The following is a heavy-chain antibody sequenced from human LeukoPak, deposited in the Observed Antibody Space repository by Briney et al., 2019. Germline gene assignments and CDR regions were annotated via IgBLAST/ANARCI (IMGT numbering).Heavy chain of an antibody. Sequence: GGSLRLSCAASGFTFSTYWMSWVRQAPGKGLEWVANIKEDGSEKYYVDSVKGRFTISRDNAKKSLYLQMNSLRAEDTAVYYCARAKGLEAVWGQGTLVTVSS. D-gene: IGHD6-19*01. J-gene: IGHJ4*02. CDR3: ARAKGLEAV. CDR1: GFTFSTYW. CDR2: IKEDGSEK. V-gene: IGHV3-7*01.